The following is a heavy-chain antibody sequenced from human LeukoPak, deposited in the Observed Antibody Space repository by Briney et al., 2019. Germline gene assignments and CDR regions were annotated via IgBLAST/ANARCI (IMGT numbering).Heavy chain of an antibody. J-gene: IGHJ3*02. CDR3: AKDQKQWLVYDAFDI. CDR1: GFTFSSYA. D-gene: IGHD6-19*01. CDR2: ISGSGGST. Sequence: GGSLRLPCAASGFTFSSYAMSWVRQAPGKGLEWVSAISGSGGSTYYADSVKGRFTISRDNSKNTLYLQMNSLRAEDTAVYYCAKDQKQWLVYDAFDIWGQGTMVTVSS. V-gene: IGHV3-23*01.